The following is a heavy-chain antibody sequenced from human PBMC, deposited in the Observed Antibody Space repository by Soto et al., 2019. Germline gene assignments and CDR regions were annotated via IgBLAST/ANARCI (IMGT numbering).Heavy chain of an antibody. CDR3: LAVAGYYYYGMDV. J-gene: IGHJ6*02. D-gene: IGHD6-19*01. CDR1: GYSFTSYW. CDR2: IDPSDSYT. V-gene: IGHV5-10-1*01. Sequence: PGESLKISCKGSGYSFTSYWISWVRQMPGKGLEWMGRIDPSDSYTNYSPSFQGHVTISADKSISTAYLQWSSLKASDTAMYYCLAVAGYYYYGMDVWGQGTTVTVSS.